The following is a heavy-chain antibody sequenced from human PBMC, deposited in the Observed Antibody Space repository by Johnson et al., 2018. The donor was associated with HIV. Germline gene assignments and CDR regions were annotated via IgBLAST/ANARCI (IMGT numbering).Heavy chain of an antibody. CDR1: GFTFSNYA. J-gene: IGHJ3*02. V-gene: IGHV3-64*01. D-gene: IGHD3-10*01. CDR2: ISSDGGST. CDR3: ARASGEWDAFDI. Sequence: VQLVESGGGLVKPGGSLRLSCAASGFTFSNYAMHWVRQAPGKGLEYVSAISSDGGSTYYANSVKGRFSISRDNSKNTLYLQMGSLRAEDMAVYYCARASGEWDAFDIWGQGTVVTVSS.